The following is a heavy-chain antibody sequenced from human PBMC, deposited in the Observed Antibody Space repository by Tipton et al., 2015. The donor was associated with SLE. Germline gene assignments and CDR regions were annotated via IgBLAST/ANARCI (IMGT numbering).Heavy chain of an antibody. Sequence: LRLSCTVSGGSISSYYWSWIRQPPGKGLEWIGYIYYSGSTNYNPSLKSRVTISVDTSKNQFSLKLSSVTAADTAVYYCARGLWNLASLDVWGKGTTVTVSS. CDR2: IYYSGST. V-gene: IGHV4-59*12. J-gene: IGHJ6*04. CDR1: GGSISSYY. D-gene: IGHD1-1*01. CDR3: ARGLWNLASLDV.